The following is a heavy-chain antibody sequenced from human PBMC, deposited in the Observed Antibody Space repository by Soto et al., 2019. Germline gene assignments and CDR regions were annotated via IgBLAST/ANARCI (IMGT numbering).Heavy chain of an antibody. D-gene: IGHD1-7*01. CDR1: GGSFSGYY. V-gene: IGHV4-34*01. CDR2: INHSGST. J-gene: IGHJ5*02. CDR3: ARGGKIKTGTSRSNWFDP. Sequence: SETLSLTCAVYGGSFSGYYWSWIRQPPGKGLEWIGEINHSGSTNYNPSLKSRVTISVDTSKNQFSLKLSSVTAADTAVYYCARGGKIKTGTSRSNWFDPWGQGTLVTVSS.